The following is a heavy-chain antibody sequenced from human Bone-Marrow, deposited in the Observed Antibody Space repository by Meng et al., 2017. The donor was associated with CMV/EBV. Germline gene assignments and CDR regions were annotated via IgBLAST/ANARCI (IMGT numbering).Heavy chain of an antibody. J-gene: IGHJ4*02. Sequence: GESLKISCAASGFTFGDYAMSWVRQAPGGGLEWVSAVNPGGDHTYYADSVKGRFTISRDNLRSMMYLQMNSLRVEDTAVYYCAKEMAHARPFDHCGQGTLVTVSS. V-gene: IGHV3-23*01. CDR2: VNPGGDHT. CDR1: GFTFGDYA. D-gene: IGHD5-24*01. CDR3: AKEMAHARPFDH.